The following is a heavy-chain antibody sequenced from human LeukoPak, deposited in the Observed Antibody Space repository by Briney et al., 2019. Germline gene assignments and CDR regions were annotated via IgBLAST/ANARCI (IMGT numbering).Heavy chain of an antibody. Sequence: GGSLRLSCATSGFTFSDYAMSWVRQAPGKGLEWVSTISGSGGSTDYADSVKGQFTISRDNSKNTLYLQMNSLRAEDTAVYYCARDLPPPLGVGYYYYYMDVWGKGTTVTVSS. D-gene: IGHD3-3*01. CDR3: ARDLPPPLGVGYYYYYMDV. CDR1: GFTFSDYA. V-gene: IGHV3-23*01. J-gene: IGHJ6*03. CDR2: ISGSGGST.